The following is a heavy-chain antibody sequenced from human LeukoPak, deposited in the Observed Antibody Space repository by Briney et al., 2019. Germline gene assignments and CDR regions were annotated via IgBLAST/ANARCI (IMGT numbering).Heavy chain of an antibody. Sequence: GGSLRLSCAASGFTFSSYSMNWVRQAPGKGLEWVSSISSSSSYIYYADSVKGRFTISRDNAKNSLYLQVNSLRAEDTAVYYCARDISPQTDAFDIWGQGTMVTVSS. CDR3: ARDISPQTDAFDI. CDR2: ISSSSSYI. D-gene: IGHD3-9*01. CDR1: GFTFSSYS. J-gene: IGHJ3*02. V-gene: IGHV3-21*01.